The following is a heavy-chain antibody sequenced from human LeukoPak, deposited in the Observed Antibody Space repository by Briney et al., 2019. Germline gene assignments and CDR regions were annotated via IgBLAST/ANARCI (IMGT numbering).Heavy chain of an antibody. CDR1: GFTFSSYW. D-gene: IGHD2-15*01. Sequence: GGSLILSCAASGFTFSSYWMHWVRQAPGKGPVWVSRINNDGSGTTYADSVKGRFTISRDDAKNTLYLQMNSLRAEDTAVYYCVRGGESTWSWGQGTLVTVSS. CDR3: VRGGESTWS. CDR2: INNDGSGT. V-gene: IGHV3-74*01. J-gene: IGHJ5*02.